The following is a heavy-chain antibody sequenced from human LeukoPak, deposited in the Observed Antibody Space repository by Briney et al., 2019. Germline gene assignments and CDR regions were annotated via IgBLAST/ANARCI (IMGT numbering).Heavy chain of an antibody. CDR1: GYTFTSYG. CDR3: ARDETHYDFWSGYYNYFDY. J-gene: IGHJ4*02. CDR2: ISAYNGNT. V-gene: IGHV1-18*01. Sequence: ASVKVSCKASGYTFTSYGISWVRQAPGQGLEWMGWISAYNGNTNYAQKLQGRVTMTTDTSTSTGYMELRSLRSDDTAVYYCARDETHYDFWSGYYNYFDYWGQGTLVTVSS. D-gene: IGHD3-3*01.